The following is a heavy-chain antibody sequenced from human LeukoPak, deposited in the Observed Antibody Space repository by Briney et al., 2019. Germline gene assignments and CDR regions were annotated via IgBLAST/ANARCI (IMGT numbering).Heavy chain of an antibody. V-gene: IGHV4-59*08. J-gene: IGHJ4*02. CDR1: GGSINDFF. CDR2: IYYSGST. CDR3: ARHGSTGYIPAVFDY. D-gene: IGHD6-13*01. Sequence: SETLSLTCTVSGGSINDFFWSWIRQPPGKGLEWIGYIYYSGSTNYNPSLKSRVSISVDTSKSQFSLKLRSVTAADTAVYYCARHGSTGYIPAVFDYWGQGTLVTVSS.